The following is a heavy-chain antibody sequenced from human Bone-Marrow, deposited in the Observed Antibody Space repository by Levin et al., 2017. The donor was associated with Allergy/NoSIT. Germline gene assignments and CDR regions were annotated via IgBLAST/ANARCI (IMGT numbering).Heavy chain of an antibody. CDR2: ISTLNGNT. J-gene: IGHJ6*02. V-gene: IGHV1-18*01. CDR3: ARDDLLLVPSGLDV. CDR1: GYTFDTYG. Sequence: GASVKVSCKTSGYTFDTYGITWVRQAPGEGLKWMGWISTLNGNTFFAQNLQDRLIMTTDASTGTAFMELRSLTSADTAIYYCARDDLLLVPSGLDVWGQGTTVTVSS. D-gene: IGHD2/OR15-2a*01.